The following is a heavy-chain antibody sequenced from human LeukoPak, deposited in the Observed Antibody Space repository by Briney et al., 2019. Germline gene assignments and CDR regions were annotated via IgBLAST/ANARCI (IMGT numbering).Heavy chain of an antibody. CDR1: GGSISSYY. Sequence: PSETLSLTCTVSGGSISSYYWSWIRQPPGKELEWIGYIYYSGSTNYNPSLKSRVTISVDTSKNQFSLKLSSVTAADTAVYYSARVGSSWRYFDYWGQGTLVTVSS. V-gene: IGHV4-59*01. CDR3: ARVGSSWRYFDY. CDR2: IYYSGST. J-gene: IGHJ4*02. D-gene: IGHD6-13*01.